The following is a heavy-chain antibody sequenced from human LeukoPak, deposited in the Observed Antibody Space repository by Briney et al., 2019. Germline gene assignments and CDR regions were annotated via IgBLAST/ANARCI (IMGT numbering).Heavy chain of an antibody. V-gene: IGHV3-21*01. D-gene: IGHD3-10*01. Sequence: GGSLRLSCAAFGFTFSDHAMNWVRQAPGKGLEWVSSISSSSSYIYYADSVKGRFTISRDNAKNSLYLQMNSLRAEDTAVYYCAREEYGSGSYYGDYWGQGTLVTVSS. CDR3: AREEYGSGSYYGDY. CDR1: GFTFSDHA. CDR2: ISSSSSYI. J-gene: IGHJ4*02.